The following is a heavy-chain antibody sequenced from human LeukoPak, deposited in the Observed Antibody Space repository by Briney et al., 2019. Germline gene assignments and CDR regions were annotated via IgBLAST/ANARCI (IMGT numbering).Heavy chain of an antibody. V-gene: IGHV3-23*01. CDR3: AKARSNLKTDYYGSGSYYALDAFDI. CDR2: ISGSGGST. J-gene: IGHJ3*02. Sequence: GGSLRLSCAASGFTFSSYAMSWVRQAPGKGLEWVSAISGSGGSTYYADSVKGRFTISRDNSKNTLYLQMNSLRAEDTAVYYCAKARSNLKTDYYGSGSYYALDAFDIWGQGTMVTVSS. CDR1: GFTFSSYA. D-gene: IGHD3-10*01.